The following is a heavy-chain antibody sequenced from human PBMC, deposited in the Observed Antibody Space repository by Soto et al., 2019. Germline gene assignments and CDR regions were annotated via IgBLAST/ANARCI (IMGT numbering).Heavy chain of an antibody. D-gene: IGHD6-6*01. CDR1: GGSISSYY. Sequence: SETLSLTCTVSGGSISSYYWSWIRQPPGKGLEWIGYIYYSGSTNYNPSLKSRVTISVDTSKNQFSLKLSSVTAADTAVYYCAYFTIAARSVGAFDIWGQGTMVTVSS. CDR2: IYYSGST. CDR3: AYFTIAARSVGAFDI. J-gene: IGHJ3*02. V-gene: IGHV4-59*01.